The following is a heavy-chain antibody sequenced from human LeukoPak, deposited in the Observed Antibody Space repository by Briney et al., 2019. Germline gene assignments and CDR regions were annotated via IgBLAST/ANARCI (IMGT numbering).Heavy chain of an antibody. J-gene: IGHJ3*02. D-gene: IGHD3-10*01. Sequence: PGGSLRVSCVACGFTFSNYWMNWVRQAPGKGLEWGANIKQEGSEKYFVDSVKGRFTISRDKAKNSLYLQMNSLRAEDTALYYCASVGGGAFYIWGEGTKDTVSS. V-gene: IGHV3-7*05. CDR2: IKQEGSEK. CDR1: GFTFSNYW. CDR3: ASVGGGAFYI.